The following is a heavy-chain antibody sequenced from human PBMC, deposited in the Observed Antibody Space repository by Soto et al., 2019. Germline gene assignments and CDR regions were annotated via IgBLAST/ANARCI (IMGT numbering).Heavy chain of an antibody. CDR2: ISGSGGST. V-gene: IGHV3-23*01. Sequence: EVQLLESGGGLVQPGGSLRLSCAASRFIFTSYAMSWVRQAPGKGLEWVSAISGSGGSTYYADSVKGRFTVSRDNSKNTLYLQMNSLRAEDTAVYYCAKDTRRSGSYVYWGQGTLVTVSS. J-gene: IGHJ4*02. CDR3: AKDTRRSGSYVY. D-gene: IGHD1-26*01. CDR1: RFIFTSYA.